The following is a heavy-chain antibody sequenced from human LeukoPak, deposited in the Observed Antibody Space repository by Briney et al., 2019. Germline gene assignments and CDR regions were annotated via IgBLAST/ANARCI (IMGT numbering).Heavy chain of an antibody. D-gene: IGHD5-12*01. Sequence: GGSLRLSCAASGFTFSNAWMSWVRQAPGKGLEWVGRIKSKTDGGTTDYAAPVKGRFTISRDDSKNTLFLQMNSLKTEDTAVYYCTTRPSGYDLVDFDYWAREPWSPSPQ. CDR2: IKSKTDGGTT. J-gene: IGHJ4*02. V-gene: IGHV3-15*01. CDR3: TTRPSGYDLVDFDY. CDR1: GFTFSNAW.